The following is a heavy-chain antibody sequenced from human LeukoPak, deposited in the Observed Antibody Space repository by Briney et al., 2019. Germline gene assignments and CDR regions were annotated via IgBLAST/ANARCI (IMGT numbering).Heavy chain of an antibody. CDR1: GYSISSGYY. CDR2: IYHSGST. CDR3: ASAKWLLGAFDV. V-gene: IGHV4-38-2*01. Sequence: SETLSLTCAVSGYSISSGYYWGWIQQPPGKGLEWIGSIYHSGSTYYNPSLKSRVTISVDTSKNQFSLKLSSVTAADTAVYYCASAKWLLGAFDVWGQGTMVTVSS. D-gene: IGHD3-22*01. J-gene: IGHJ3*01.